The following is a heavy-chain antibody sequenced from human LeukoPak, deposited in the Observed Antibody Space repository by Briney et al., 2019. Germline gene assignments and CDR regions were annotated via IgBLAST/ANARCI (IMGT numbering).Heavy chain of an antibody. CDR2: ISGYNGKT. J-gene: IGHJ6*03. V-gene: IGHV1-18*01. D-gene: IGHD2-2*01. CDR3: ARGPIIDIVVIPAAADYYHMDV. Sequence: VASVKVSCKASGYTFNTYGITWVRQAPGQGLEWMGWISGYNGKTKYAQKLQDRVTMTTDTSTSTAYMELRSLRSDDTAVYYCARGPIIDIVVIPAAADYYHMDVWGKGTTVTVSS. CDR1: GYTFNTYG.